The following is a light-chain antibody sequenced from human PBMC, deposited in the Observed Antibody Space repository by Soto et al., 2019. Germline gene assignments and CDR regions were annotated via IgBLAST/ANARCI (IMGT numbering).Light chain of an antibody. CDR2: AAS. V-gene: IGKV1-17*01. Sequence: DIQMTQSPSSLSASVGDRVTITCRASQGIRKDLGWYQQKLGKAPKGLIFAASSLQSGVPSRFSGSGSGTEFTCTISSLQPEYSATYYCLQHNRYPWTVGQGTKVEIK. CDR1: QGIRKD. CDR3: LQHNRYPWT. J-gene: IGKJ1*01.